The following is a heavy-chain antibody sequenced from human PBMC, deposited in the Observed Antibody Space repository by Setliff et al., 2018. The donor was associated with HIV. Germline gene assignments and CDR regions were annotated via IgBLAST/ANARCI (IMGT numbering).Heavy chain of an antibody. D-gene: IGHD1-26*01. CDR3: ARSQDLGATWTGYYYYYMDV. CDR2: TNPSGST. Sequence: TLSLTCAVYVGSFSGHYWIWIRQPPGKGLEWIGETNPSGSTKYNPSLKSRVTISVDRSKNQFSLKLTSVTAADTAVYYCARSQDLGATWTGYYYYYMDVWGKGTTVTV. J-gene: IGHJ6*03. CDR1: VGSFSGHY. V-gene: IGHV4-34*01.